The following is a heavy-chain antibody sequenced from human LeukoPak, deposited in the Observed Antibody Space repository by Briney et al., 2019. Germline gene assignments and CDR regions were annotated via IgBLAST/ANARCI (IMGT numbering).Heavy chain of an antibody. CDR1: GFTFSSYS. V-gene: IGHV3-21*01. CDR2: ISSSSSYI. J-gene: IGHJ6*02. D-gene: IGHD2-2*01. Sequence: GGSLRLSCAASGFTFSSYSMNWVRQAPGKGLEWVSSISSSSSYIYYADSVKGRFTISRDNAKNSLYLQMNSLRAEDTAVYYCARVPGYCSSTSCLLYGMDVWGQGTTVTVSS. CDR3: ARVPGYCSSTSCLLYGMDV.